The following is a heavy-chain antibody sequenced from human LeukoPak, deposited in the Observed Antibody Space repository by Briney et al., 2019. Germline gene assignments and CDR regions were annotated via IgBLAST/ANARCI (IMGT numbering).Heavy chain of an antibody. CDR2: VYYRGGT. CDR1: GGSISSSRYY. D-gene: IGHD5-18*01. J-gene: IGHJ4*02. Sequence: SETLSLSSSVTGGSISSSRYYRGWIRQPPGNGLEWIGSVYYRGGTYYNPSLKSRVTISVDTSKNQFSLKVSSVTAADTAVYYCARHTAMGPPLDYWVQGTLVTVSS. CDR3: ARHTAMGPPLDY. V-gene: IGHV4-39*01.